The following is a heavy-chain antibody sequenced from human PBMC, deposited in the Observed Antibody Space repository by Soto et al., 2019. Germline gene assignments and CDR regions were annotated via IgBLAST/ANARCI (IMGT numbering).Heavy chain of an antibody. D-gene: IGHD2-2*02. Sequence: SETLSLTCSVSGGSISSGYYYWSWIRQPPGKGLEWIGNIYYSGNTYYNPSLKSRLIISIDTSKNQFSLKLIAVTAADTAMYYCARDGYCSSISCSTRPFDSWGQGTLVTVSS. J-gene: IGHJ4*02. CDR3: ARDGYCSSISCSTRPFDS. V-gene: IGHV4-30-4*01. CDR2: IYYSGNT. CDR1: GGSISSGYYY.